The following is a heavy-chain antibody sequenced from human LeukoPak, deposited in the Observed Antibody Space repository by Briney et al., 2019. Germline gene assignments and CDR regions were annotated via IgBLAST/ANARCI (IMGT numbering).Heavy chain of an antibody. Sequence: PGGSLRLSCAASGFTFSSYGMHWVRQAPGKGLEGVAFIRYDGSNKYYADSVKGRFTISRDNSKNTLYLQMNSLRAEDTAVYYCAKDQYSNYGEYFDYWGQGALVTVSS. CDR2: IRYDGSNK. D-gene: IGHD4-11*01. V-gene: IGHV3-30*02. CDR3: AKDQYSNYGEYFDY. CDR1: GFTFSSYG. J-gene: IGHJ4*02.